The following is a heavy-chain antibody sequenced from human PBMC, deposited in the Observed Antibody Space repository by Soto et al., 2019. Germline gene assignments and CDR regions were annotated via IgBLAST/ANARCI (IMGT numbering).Heavy chain of an antibody. CDR2: IWYDGSNK. Sequence: GSLRLSCAASGFTFSSYGMHWVRQAPGKGLEWVAVIWYDGSNKYYADSVKGRFTISRDNSKNTLYLQMNSLRAEDTAVYYCARDLGYCTNGVCYSLGYWGQGTLVTVSS. CDR3: ARDLGYCTNGVCYSLGY. CDR1: GFTFSSYG. V-gene: IGHV3-33*01. J-gene: IGHJ4*02. D-gene: IGHD2-8*01.